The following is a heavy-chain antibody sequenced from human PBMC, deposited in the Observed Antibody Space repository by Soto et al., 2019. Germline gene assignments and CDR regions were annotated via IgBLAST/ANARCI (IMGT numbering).Heavy chain of an antibody. CDR3: ASIYSSSWYYFNF. V-gene: IGHV3-33*01. D-gene: IGHD6-13*01. CDR2: IWYDGSNK. J-gene: IGHJ4*02. CDR1: GFTFSSYG. Sequence: QVQLVESGGGVVQPGRSLRLSCAASGFTFSSYGMHWVRQAPGKGLEWVAVIWYDGSNKYYADSVKGRFTITRDNSKNTLYLQMNSLSDEDTGVYYCASIYSSSWYYFNFWGQGTPVTVSS.